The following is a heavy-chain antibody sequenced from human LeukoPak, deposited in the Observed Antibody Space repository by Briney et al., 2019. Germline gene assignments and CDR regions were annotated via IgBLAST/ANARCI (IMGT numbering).Heavy chain of an antibody. D-gene: IGHD3-3*01. CDR1: GFTFSSYS. Sequence: GGSLRLSCAASGFTFSSYSMNWLRQAPGKGLDWVSSITSSSSYIYYADSVKGRFTISRDNAKNSLYLQMNSLRDEDTAVYYCASDFWSGYYTLMGVNYWGQGTLVTVSS. V-gene: IGHV3-21*01. CDR3: ASDFWSGYYTLMGVNY. J-gene: IGHJ4*02. CDR2: ITSSSSYI.